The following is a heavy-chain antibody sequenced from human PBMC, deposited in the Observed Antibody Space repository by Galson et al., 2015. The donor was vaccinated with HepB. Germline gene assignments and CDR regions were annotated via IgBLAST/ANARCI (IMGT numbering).Heavy chain of an antibody. V-gene: IGHV1-69*13. CDR1: GGTFSSYA. D-gene: IGHD2-2*01. CDR3: ARDCSSTSCYPNYYYYGMDV. Sequence: SVKVSCKASGGTFSSYAISWVRQAPGQGLEWMGGIIPIFGTANYAQKFQGRVTITADESTSTAYMELSSLRSEDTAVYYCARDCSSTSCYPNYYYYGMDVWGQGTTVTVSS. J-gene: IGHJ6*02. CDR2: IIPIFGTA.